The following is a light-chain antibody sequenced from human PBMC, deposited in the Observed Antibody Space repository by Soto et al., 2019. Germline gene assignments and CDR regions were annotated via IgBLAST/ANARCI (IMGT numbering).Light chain of an antibody. Sequence: QSALTQPASVSGSPGQSITISCTGTSSDVGGYNYVSWYQQHPGKAPKLMIYEVSNRPSGVSNRFSGSKSGNTASLTISGLQAEDEADYYCSAYTSSSTLNYACGTGTKVTGL. J-gene: IGLJ1*01. CDR3: SAYTSSSTLNYA. CDR2: EVS. CDR1: SSDVGGYNY. V-gene: IGLV2-14*01.